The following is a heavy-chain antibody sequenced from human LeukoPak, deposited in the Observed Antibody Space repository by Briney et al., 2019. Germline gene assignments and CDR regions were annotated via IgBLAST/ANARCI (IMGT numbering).Heavy chain of an antibody. D-gene: IGHD5-12*01. CDR3: ARASSFVVATTNFDY. V-gene: IGHV1-3*01. CDR2: INAGNGNT. CDR1: GYTFTSYA. Sequence: GASVKVSCKASGYTFTSYAMHWVRQAPGQRLEWMGWINAGNGNTKYSQKFQGRVTTTRDTSASTAYMELSSLRSEDTAVYYCARASSFVVATTNFDYWSQGTLVTVSS. J-gene: IGHJ4*02.